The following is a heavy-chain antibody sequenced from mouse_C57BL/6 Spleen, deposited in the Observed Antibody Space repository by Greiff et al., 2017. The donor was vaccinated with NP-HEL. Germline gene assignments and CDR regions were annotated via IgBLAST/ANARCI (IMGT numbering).Heavy chain of an antibody. D-gene: IGHD1-1*01. CDR3: ARRSHYYYGRIYFDY. J-gene: IGHJ2*01. V-gene: IGHV1-50*01. Sequence: VQLQQPGAELVKPGASVKLSCKASGYTFTSYWMQWVKQRPGQGLEWIGEIDPSDSYTNYNQKFKGKATLTVDKSSSTAYMQLSSLTSEDSAVYYCARRSHYYYGRIYFDYWGQGTTLTVSS. CDR1: GYTFTSYW. CDR2: IDPSDSYT.